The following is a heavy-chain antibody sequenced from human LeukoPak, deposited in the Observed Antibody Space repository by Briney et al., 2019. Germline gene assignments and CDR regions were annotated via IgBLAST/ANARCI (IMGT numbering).Heavy chain of an antibody. J-gene: IGHJ4*02. V-gene: IGHV3-7*02. CDR2: INQDGSEK. CDR3: ARPYDSNRDHSGYGY. CDR1: GFTFSNYW. D-gene: IGHD5-12*01. Sequence: GGSLRLSCATSGFTFSNYWMSWVRQAPGKGLEWVANINQDGSEKYYVDSVKGRFTISRDNAKNSLYLQMNSLRAEDTAVYYCARPYDSNRDHSGYGYWGRGTLVTVSS.